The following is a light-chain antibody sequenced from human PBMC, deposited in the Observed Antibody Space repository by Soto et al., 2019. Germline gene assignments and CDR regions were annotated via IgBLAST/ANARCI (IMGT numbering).Light chain of an antibody. V-gene: IGLV1-44*01. J-gene: IGLJ2*01. CDR2: HNN. CDR1: NSNVGSNT. Sequence: QSVLTQPPSASGTPGQRVTISCSGSNSNVGSNTVDWYQQLPGTAPKLLFYHNNQRPSGVPDRLSGSKSGTSASLAISGLQSEDEADYYCAAWDDSLNAVVFGGGTKLTVL. CDR3: AAWDDSLNAVV.